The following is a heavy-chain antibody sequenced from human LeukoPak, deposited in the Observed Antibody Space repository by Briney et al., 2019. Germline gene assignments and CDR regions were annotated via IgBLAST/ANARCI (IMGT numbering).Heavy chain of an antibody. J-gene: IGHJ4*02. CDR2: IYSGGST. Sequence: GGFLRLSCAASGFTVSSNYMSWVRQAPGKGLEWVSVIYSGGSTYYADSVKGRFTISRDISKNTLYLQMNSLRAEDTAVYYCARESAAAGTDYWGQGTLVTVSS. CDR3: ARESAAAGTDY. D-gene: IGHD6-13*01. V-gene: IGHV3-53*01. CDR1: GFTVSSNY.